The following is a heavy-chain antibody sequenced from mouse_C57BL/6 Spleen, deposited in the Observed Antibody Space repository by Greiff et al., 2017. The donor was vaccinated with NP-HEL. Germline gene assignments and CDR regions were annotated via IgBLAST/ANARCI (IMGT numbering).Heavy chain of an antibody. CDR3: ARGLVAGSGYDWYFDV. Sequence: QVQLQQPGAELVRPGSSVKLSCKASGYTFTSYWMHWVKQRPIQGLEWIGNIDPSDSETHYNQKFKDKATLTVDKSSSTAYMQLSSLTSEDSAVYYGARGLVAGSGYDWYFDVWGTGTTVTVSS. D-gene: IGHD1-1*01. CDR2: IDPSDSET. V-gene: IGHV1-52*01. J-gene: IGHJ1*03. CDR1: GYTFTSYW.